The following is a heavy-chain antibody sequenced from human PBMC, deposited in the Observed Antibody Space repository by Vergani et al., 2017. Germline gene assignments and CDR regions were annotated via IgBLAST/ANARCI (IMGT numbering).Heavy chain of an antibody. CDR1: GFTFSSYA. V-gene: IGHV3-30-3*01. CDR3: ARDVGYYDFWSGLFFDY. D-gene: IGHD3-3*01. Sequence: QVQLVESGGGVVQPGRSLRLSCAASGFTFSSYAMHWVRQAPGKGLEWVAVISYDGSNKYYADSVKGRFTISRDNSKNPLYLQMNSLRAEDTAVYYCARDVGYYDFWSGLFFDYWGQGTLVTVSS. J-gene: IGHJ4*02. CDR2: ISYDGSNK.